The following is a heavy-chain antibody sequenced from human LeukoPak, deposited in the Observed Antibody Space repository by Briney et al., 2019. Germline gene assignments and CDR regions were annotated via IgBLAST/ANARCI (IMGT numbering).Heavy chain of an antibody. D-gene: IGHD3-16*01. J-gene: IGHJ6*02. CDR3: ARGGGLDV. Sequence: GLEWVASINHNGNVNYYVDSVKGRFTISRDNAKNSLYLQMSSLRAEDTAVYFCARGGGLDVWGRGATVTVSS. V-gene: IGHV3-7*03. CDR2: INHNGNVN.